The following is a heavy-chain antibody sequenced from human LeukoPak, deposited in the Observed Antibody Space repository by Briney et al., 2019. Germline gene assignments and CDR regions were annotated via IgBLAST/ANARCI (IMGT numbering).Heavy chain of an antibody. J-gene: IGHJ3*02. V-gene: IGHV3-30-3*01. CDR3: ARDRDYCDSSGPYAFDI. CDR1: GFTFSSYA. D-gene: IGHD3-22*01. CDR2: ISYDGSNK. Sequence: RSLRLSCAASGFTFSSYAMHWVRQAPGKGLEWVALISYDGSNKYNADSVKGRFTISRDNSKNTLYLQMNSLRAEDTAVYYCARDRDYCDSSGPYAFDIWGQGTMVTVSS.